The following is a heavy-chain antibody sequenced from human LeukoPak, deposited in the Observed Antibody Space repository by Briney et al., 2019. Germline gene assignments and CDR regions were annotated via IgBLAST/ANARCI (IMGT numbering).Heavy chain of an antibody. Sequence: QPGGSLRLSCAASGFTFSSYAMSWVRQAPGKGLEWVSAISGSGGSTYYADSVKGRFTISRNNSKNTLYLQMDSLRAEDTAVYYCANVAVAGSFYFDYWGQGTLVTVSS. CDR2: ISGSGGST. J-gene: IGHJ4*02. CDR3: ANVAVAGSFYFDY. V-gene: IGHV3-23*01. D-gene: IGHD6-19*01. CDR1: GFTFSSYA.